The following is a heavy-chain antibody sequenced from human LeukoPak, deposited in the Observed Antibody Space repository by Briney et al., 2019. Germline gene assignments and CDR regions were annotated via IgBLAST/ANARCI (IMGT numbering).Heavy chain of an antibody. J-gene: IGHJ4*02. V-gene: IGHV3-73*01. CDR3: ARVGRIAAAGFDY. CDR1: GFTFSGSA. CDR2: IRNKANGYAT. D-gene: IGHD6-13*01. Sequence: GGSLRLSCAASGFTFSGSAMHWVRQASGKGLEWVGRIRNKANGYATGYAASVKGRFTISRDNAKNSLYLQMNSLRAEDTAVYYCARVGRIAAAGFDYWGQGTLVTVSS.